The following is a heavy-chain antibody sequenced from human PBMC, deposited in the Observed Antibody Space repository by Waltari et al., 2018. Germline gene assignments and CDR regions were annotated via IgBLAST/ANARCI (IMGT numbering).Heavy chain of an antibody. CDR1: GFIFSDAA. CDR3: SRHDPLDY. CDR2: LRTRTNTYAT. V-gene: IGHV3-73*01. J-gene: IGHJ4*02. Sequence: EEQMVESGGDLVQPGGSLKLSCAASGFIFSDAAIRWVRQAPGKGLEGVGGLRTRTNTYATAYGSAVKGRFTISRDDSRNVAYLQMNSLKTEDTALYYCSRHDPLDYWGQGTLVTVSS.